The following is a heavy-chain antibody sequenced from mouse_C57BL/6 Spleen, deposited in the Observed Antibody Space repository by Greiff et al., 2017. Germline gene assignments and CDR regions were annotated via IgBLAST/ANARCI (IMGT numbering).Heavy chain of an antibody. CDR1: GFTFSSYA. CDR3: TRERNYYGSSYFDY. V-gene: IGHV5-9-1*02. D-gene: IGHD1-1*01. J-gene: IGHJ2*01. Sequence: EVKLVESGEGLVKPGGSLKLSCAASGFTFSSYAMSWVRQTPEKRLEWVAYISSGGDYIYYADTVKGRFTISRDNARNTLYLQMSSLKSEDTAMYYCTRERNYYGSSYFDYWGQGTTLTVSS. CDR2: ISSGGDYI.